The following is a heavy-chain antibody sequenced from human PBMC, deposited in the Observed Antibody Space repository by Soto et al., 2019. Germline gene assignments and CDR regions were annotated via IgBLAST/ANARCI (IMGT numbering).Heavy chain of an antibody. CDR3: TRCRDWTAMDPLDY. J-gene: IGHJ4*02. CDR1: GFTFSDSA. D-gene: IGHD5-18*01. V-gene: IGHV3-73*02. Sequence: EVQLVESGGGLVQPGGSLKLSCVASGFTFSDSAMHWVRQASGKGLEWVGRIRSKVNTYATAYAASVKGRFTISRDDSMNTAYLQMNSLKTEDTAVYYCTRCRDWTAMDPLDYWGQGTLVTVSS. CDR2: IRSKVNTYAT.